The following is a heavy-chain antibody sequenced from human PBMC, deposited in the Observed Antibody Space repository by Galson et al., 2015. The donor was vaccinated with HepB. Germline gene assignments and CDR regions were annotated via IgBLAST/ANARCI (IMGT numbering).Heavy chain of an antibody. CDR2: ISWNSGSI. D-gene: IGHD1-7*01. Sequence: SLRLSCATSGFIFDDYGMHWVRQAPGKGLEWVSGISWNSGSIGYADSVKGRFIISRDNAENSLYLQMNSLRAEDTALYYCARDGDWNYVGGHALDMWGQGTMVTVSS. CDR1: GFIFDDYG. J-gene: IGHJ3*02. CDR3: ARDGDWNYVGGHALDM. V-gene: IGHV3-9*01.